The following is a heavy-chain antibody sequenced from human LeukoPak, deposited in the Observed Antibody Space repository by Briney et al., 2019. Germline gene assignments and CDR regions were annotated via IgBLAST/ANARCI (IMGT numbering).Heavy chain of an antibody. Sequence: ASVKVSCKASGYTFTGYYMHWVRQAPGQALEWVGWINPNSGGTNYAQKFQGRVTMTRDTSISTAYMEVSRLRSDDTAIYYCASAFPFTLFPSPTWGQGTLVTVSS. CDR2: INPNSGGT. CDR3: ASAFPFTLFPSPT. V-gene: IGHV1-2*02. CDR1: GYTFTGYY. J-gene: IGHJ5*02. D-gene: IGHD2/OR15-2a*01.